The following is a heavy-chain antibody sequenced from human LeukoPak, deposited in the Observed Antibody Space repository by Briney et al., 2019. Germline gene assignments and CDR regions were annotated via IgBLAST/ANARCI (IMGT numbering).Heavy chain of an antibody. D-gene: IGHD1-26*01. Sequence: GESLKISCKGSGYGSGYTFTNYWIGWVRQRPGKGLEWMGIIYPGDSETRYSPSFQGHVTISADKSISTAYLLWSSLKASDTAMYYCAEGSGSSWGQGTLVTVSP. V-gene: IGHV5-51*01. CDR1: GYGSGYTFTNYW. CDR2: IYPGDSET. CDR3: AEGSGSS. J-gene: IGHJ5*02.